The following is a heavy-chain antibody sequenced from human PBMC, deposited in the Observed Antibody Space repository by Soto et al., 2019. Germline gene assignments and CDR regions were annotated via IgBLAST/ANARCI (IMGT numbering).Heavy chain of an antibody. V-gene: IGHV4-31*03. CDR2: IRYSEST. D-gene: IGHD3-16*01. CDR3: TRGAWGYAFDV. J-gene: IGHJ3*01. CDR1: GDSISSGGYY. Sequence: QVQLQQSGPGLMKPSQTLSLTCTVSGDSISSGGYYWTWIRQHPGKGLEWIGYIRYSESTYYNPSLKSRVIVSIDTSKNQFSLRLSSVTAADTAVYFCTRGAWGYAFDVWGQGTMVTVSS.